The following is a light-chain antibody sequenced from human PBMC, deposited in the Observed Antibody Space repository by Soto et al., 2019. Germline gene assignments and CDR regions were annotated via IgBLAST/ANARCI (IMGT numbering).Light chain of an antibody. V-gene: IGKV1-27*01. CDR2: AAS. CDR3: QKYNSALT. J-gene: IGKJ4*01. Sequence: DIQMTQSPSSLSASVGDRVTITCRASQGISNYLAWYQQKPGKVPKLLIYAASTLQSGVPSRFSGSGSGTDFTLTISSLQPEDVATYYCQKYNSALTFGGGKKVEIK. CDR1: QGISNY.